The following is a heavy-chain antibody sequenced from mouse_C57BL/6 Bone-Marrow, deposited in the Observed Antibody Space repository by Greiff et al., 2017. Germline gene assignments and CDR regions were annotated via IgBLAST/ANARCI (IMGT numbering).Heavy chain of an antibody. CDR2: IHPNSGST. J-gene: IGHJ3*01. D-gene: IGHD1-1*01. CDR1: GYTFTSYW. CDR3: AREDYYWFAY. Sequence: VQLQQSGAELVKPGASVKLSCKASGYTFTSYWMPWVKQRPGQGLEWIGMIHPNSGSTNYNEKFKSKATLTVDKSSSTAYMQRSSLTSKDSAVYYSAREDYYWFAYWGQGTLVTVSA. V-gene: IGHV1-64*01.